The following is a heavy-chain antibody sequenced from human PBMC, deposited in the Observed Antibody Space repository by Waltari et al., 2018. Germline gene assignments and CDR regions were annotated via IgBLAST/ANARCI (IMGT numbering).Heavy chain of an antibody. CDR1: GGFISTETH. CDR2: VYYTGTT. Sequence: QMQLQESGPGLVKPSETLSLTCTVSGGFISTETHGGWVREPPGEGLGWIGSVYYTGTTYDPPSLRSRVTIFVDTSKNRFSLNLNSVTAADTAVYYCASPPRGSSYGSYDYWGQGTLVTVSS. J-gene: IGHJ4*02. D-gene: IGHD5-18*01. CDR3: ASPPRGSSYGSYDY. V-gene: IGHV4-39*01.